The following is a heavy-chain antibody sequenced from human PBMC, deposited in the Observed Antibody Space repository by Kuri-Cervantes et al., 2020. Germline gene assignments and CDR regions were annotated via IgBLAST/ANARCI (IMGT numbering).Heavy chain of an antibody. D-gene: IGHD2-15*01. J-gene: IGHJ6*02. CDR2: ISSSGSTI. V-gene: IGHV3-48*03. CDR3: ARVSVARYCSGGSCYLRYSYYYYGMDV. Sequence: GGSLRLSCAASGFTFSSYEMNWVRQAPGKGLEWVSYISSSGSTIYYADSVKGRFTISRDNAKNSLYLQMNSLRAEDTAVYYCARVSVARYCSGGSCYLRYSYYYYGMDVWGQGTMVTVSS. CDR1: GFTFSSYE.